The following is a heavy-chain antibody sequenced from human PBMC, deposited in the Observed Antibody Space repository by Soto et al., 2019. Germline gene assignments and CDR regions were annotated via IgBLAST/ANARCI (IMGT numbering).Heavy chain of an antibody. D-gene: IGHD5-18*01. CDR3: AITAMINRDSSTSFDY. CDR1: GLTCINVW. Sequence: PGGALRLSCAASGLTCINVWMTWVRQAPGKGLEWVGRIKSKSDGETADVAAPVKARFTISRDDSKNTVFLEMNSLKSEDTALYYCAITAMINRDSSTSFDYWGRGTQVTVSS. V-gene: IGHV3-15*01. CDR2: IKSKSDGETA. J-gene: IGHJ4*02.